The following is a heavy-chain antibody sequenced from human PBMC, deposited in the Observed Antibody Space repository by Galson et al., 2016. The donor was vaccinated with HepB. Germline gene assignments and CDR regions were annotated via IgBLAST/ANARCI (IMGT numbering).Heavy chain of an antibody. CDR3: TGSARDGRLDS. V-gene: IGHV4-61*02. J-gene: IGHJ4*02. D-gene: IGHD5-24*01. Sequence: TLSLTCTVSGDSITSGTYYWSWVRQPAGKGLEWIGSISTTWGTNYNPSLKGRVTISLDTSTDQFSLKLTSVTASETAVYYCTGSARDGRLDSWGRGALVTVSS. CDR2: ISTTWGT. CDR1: GDSITSGTYY.